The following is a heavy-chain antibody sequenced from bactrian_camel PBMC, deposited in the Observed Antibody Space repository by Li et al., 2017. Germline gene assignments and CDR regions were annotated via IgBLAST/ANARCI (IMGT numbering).Heavy chain of an antibody. CDR3: AAVRYLRGAYCYIRPGVVRNFDN. D-gene: IGHD2*01. CDR2: ITTQRGVT. Sequence: HVQLVESGGGSVQAGGSLRLSCVVSPYISSMYCLGWYRKTPGKEREGVAAITTQRGVTFYADSVKGRFTISEDNAKGTLDLQMNALKPEDTAMYYCAAVRYLRGAYCYIRPGVVRNFDNWGQGTQVTVS. V-gene: IGHV3S54*01. CDR1: PYISSMYC. J-gene: IGHJ4*01.